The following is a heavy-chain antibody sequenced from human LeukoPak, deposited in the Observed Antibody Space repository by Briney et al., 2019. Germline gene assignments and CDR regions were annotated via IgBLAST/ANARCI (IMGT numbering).Heavy chain of an antibody. D-gene: IGHD6-19*01. Sequence: PSETLSLTCTVSGGSISSYYWSWIRQPAGKGLEWIGRIYTSGSTNYNPSLKSRVTISVDTSKNQFSLKLSSVTAADTAVYYCASTRNPSTIAVAGRSFDYWSQGTLVTVSS. V-gene: IGHV4-4*07. J-gene: IGHJ4*02. CDR3: ASTRNPSTIAVAGRSFDY. CDR2: IYTSGST. CDR1: GGSISSYY.